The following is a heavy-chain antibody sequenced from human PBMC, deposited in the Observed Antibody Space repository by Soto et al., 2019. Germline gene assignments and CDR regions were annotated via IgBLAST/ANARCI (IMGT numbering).Heavy chain of an antibody. CDR2: IYPYDSDT. CDR1: GYSFTSYW. J-gene: IGHJ4*01. CDR3: ARHLVGSTRGNFDY. Sequence: GESLKISCKGSGYSFTSYWITWVRQMPGKGMEWMGNIYPYDSDTRYSPSFQGQVTISADTSITTAYLQWSGRRASDTAMYFCARHLVGSTRGNFDYWGQGTLVTVSS. V-gene: IGHV5-51*01. D-gene: IGHD2-2*01.